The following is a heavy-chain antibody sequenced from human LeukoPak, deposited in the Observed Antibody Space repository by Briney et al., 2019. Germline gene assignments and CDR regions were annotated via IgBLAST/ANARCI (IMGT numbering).Heavy chain of an antibody. CDR2: IYYSGST. CDR3: ARQAPNYDSSGNGLLIDY. Sequence: SQTLSLTCTVSGGSISSGSYYWSWIRQPPGKGLEWIGSIYYSGSTYYNPSLKSRVTISVDTSKNQFSLKLSSVTAADTAVYYCARQAPNYDSSGNGLLIDYWGQGTLVTVSS. V-gene: IGHV4-39*01. D-gene: IGHD3-22*01. J-gene: IGHJ4*02. CDR1: GGSISSGSYY.